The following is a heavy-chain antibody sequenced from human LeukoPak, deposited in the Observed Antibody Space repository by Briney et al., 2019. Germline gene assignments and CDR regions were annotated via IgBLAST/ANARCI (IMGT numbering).Heavy chain of an antibody. CDR1: GFTFSSYG. CDR2: ISYDGSNK. J-gene: IGHJ6*04. V-gene: IGHV3-30*18. CDR3: AKSQTPVVPAAMSGMDV. Sequence: PGGSLRLSCAASGFTFSSYGMHWVRQAPGKGLEWGAVISYDGSNKYYADSVKGRFTISRDNSKNTLYLQMNSLRAEDTAVYYCAKSQTPVVPAAMSGMDVWGKGTTVTVSS. D-gene: IGHD2-2*01.